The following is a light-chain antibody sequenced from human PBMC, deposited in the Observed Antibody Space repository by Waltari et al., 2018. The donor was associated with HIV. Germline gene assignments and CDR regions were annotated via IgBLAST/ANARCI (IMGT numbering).Light chain of an antibody. CDR1: QSIFYSSRNANY. CDR3: QQYYSTPPT. CDR2: WAS. V-gene: IGKV4-1*01. Sequence: IVMTQSTHSLALSLGERAPINCKSSQSIFYSSRNANYLAWYQQKPGQSPKLLIYWASSRASGVPDRFSGSGSRTDFTLSISSLQSEDVAVYFCQQYYSTPPTFGQGTRVEIK. J-gene: IGKJ1*01.